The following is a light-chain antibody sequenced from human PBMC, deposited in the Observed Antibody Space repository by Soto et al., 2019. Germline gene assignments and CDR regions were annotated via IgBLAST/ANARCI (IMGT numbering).Light chain of an antibody. CDR3: CSYAGTYTFE. J-gene: IGLJ2*01. CDR1: TRDVGNYNY. Sequence: QSALTQPRSVSGSPGQSVTISCTGTTRDVGNYNYVSWYQQNPGKAPKLMIYDVNKRPSGVPDRFSGSKSGNTASLTISGLQADDEADYYCCSYAGTYTFEFGGGTKLTVL. V-gene: IGLV2-11*01. CDR2: DVN.